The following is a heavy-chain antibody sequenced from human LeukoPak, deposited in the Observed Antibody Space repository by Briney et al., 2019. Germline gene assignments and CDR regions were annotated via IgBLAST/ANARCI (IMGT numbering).Heavy chain of an antibody. CDR3: ARDGRLDY. V-gene: IGHV3-33*01. Sequence: GRSLRLSCAASGFTFSSYGMHWVRQAPGKGLEWVAVMWYDGSNKYYADSVKGRFTISRDNSKNTLYLQMNSLRAEDTAVYYCARDGRLDYWGQGTLVTVSS. J-gene: IGHJ4*02. CDR2: MWYDGSNK. CDR1: GFTFSSYG.